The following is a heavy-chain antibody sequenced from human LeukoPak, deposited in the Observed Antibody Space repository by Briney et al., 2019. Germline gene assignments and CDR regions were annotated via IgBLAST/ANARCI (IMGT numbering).Heavy chain of an antibody. CDR1: GFTFSSYA. J-gene: IGHJ5*02. CDR2: ISSNGGST. V-gene: IGHV3-64D*06. CDR3: VRSRIPGWFDP. Sequence: GGSLRLSCSASGFTFSSYAMHWVRQAPGKGLEYVSAISSNGGSTYYADSVEGRFTISRDNSKNTLYLQMSSLRAEDTAVYYCVRSRIPGWFDPWGQGTLVTVSS. D-gene: IGHD1-14*01.